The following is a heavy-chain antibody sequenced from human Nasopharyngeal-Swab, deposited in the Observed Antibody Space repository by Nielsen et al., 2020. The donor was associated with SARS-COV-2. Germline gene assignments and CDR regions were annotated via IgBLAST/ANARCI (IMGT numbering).Heavy chain of an antibody. Sequence: GESLKISCAASGFTFSSYSMNWVRQAPGKGLEWVSSISSSSSYIYYADSVKGRFTISRDNAKNSLYLQMNSLRAEDTAVYYCAREQWLGTYYYYGMDVWGQGTTVTVSS. V-gene: IGHV3-21*01. D-gene: IGHD6-19*01. CDR2: ISSSSSYI. J-gene: IGHJ6*02. CDR1: GFTFSSYS. CDR3: AREQWLGTYYYYGMDV.